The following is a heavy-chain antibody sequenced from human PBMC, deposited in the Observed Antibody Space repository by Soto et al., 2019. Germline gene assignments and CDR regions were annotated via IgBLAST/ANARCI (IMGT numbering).Heavy chain of an antibody. J-gene: IGHJ6*03. V-gene: IGHV3-9*01. D-gene: IGHD2-15*01. CDR3: AKVAVTGPLFYYYYIDV. Sequence: EVQLVESGGGLVQPGRTLRLSCAASGFTFGDYAMHWVRQAPGKGLEWVSGISWNSATIAYADSVKGRFTISRNNAQKSLYRQMKALTTDDTALYYCAKVAVTGPLFYYYYIDVWGQGTTVTVSS. CDR2: ISWNSATI. CDR1: GFTFGDYA.